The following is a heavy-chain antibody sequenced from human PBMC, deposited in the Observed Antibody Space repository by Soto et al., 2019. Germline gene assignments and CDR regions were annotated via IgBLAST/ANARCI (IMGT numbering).Heavy chain of an antibody. J-gene: IGHJ5*02. CDR3: ARVVPGAEAWFGP. CDR2: ISLYSDGT. Sequence: GAPVKVSCKACGDTFSNYGITWLRQAPGQPLEWLGWISLYSDGTNYAQKFQGRVSMTTDTSTTTAYMELRSLRSDDTAVYYCARVVPGAEAWFGPWGQGTLVTVSS. D-gene: IGHD2-2*01. V-gene: IGHV1-18*01. CDR1: GDTFSNYG.